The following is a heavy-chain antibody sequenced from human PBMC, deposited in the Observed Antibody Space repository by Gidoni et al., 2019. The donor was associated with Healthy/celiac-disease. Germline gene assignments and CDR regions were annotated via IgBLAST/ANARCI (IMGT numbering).Heavy chain of an antibody. D-gene: IGHD3-10*01. Sequence: EVQLLVSGGGLVQPGGSLRLSCAASGFTFSSYAMSWVRQAPGKGLEWVSAISGSGGSTYYADSVKGRFTISRDNSKNTLYLQMNSLRAEDTAVYYCAKPPFYYGTSYYYYGMDVWGQGTTVTVSS. CDR1: GFTFSSYA. CDR3: AKPPFYYGTSYYYYGMDV. J-gene: IGHJ6*02. V-gene: IGHV3-23*01. CDR2: ISGSGGST.